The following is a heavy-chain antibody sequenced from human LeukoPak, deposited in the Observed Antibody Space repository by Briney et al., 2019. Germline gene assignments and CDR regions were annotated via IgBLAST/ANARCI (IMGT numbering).Heavy chain of an antibody. D-gene: IGHD3-10*01. V-gene: IGHV3-66*01. Sequence: GGSLRLSCAASEFSVGSNYMTWVRQAPGKGLEWVSLIYSGGSTYYADSVKGRFTISRDNAKDSLYLQMNSLTAEDTAMYYCVRAHHPGGWFDPWGQGTLVTVSS. CDR3: VRAHHPGGWFDP. J-gene: IGHJ5*02. CDR2: IYSGGST. CDR1: EFSVGSNY.